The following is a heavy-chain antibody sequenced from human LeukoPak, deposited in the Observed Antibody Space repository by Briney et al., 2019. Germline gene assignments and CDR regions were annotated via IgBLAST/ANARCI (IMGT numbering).Heavy chain of an antibody. V-gene: IGHV6-1*01. J-gene: IGHJ4*02. CDR2: TYYRSKWYN. D-gene: IGHD2-15*01. CDR1: GDSVSINSAA. Sequence: SQTLSLTFAISGDSVSINSAAWNWIRQSPSRGLEWLGRTYYRSKWYNDYAVSVKSRITINPDTSKNQFSLQLNSVTPEDTAVYYCARGTIDCSGGSCEYYFDYWGQGTLVTVSS. CDR3: ARGTIDCSGGSCEYYFDY.